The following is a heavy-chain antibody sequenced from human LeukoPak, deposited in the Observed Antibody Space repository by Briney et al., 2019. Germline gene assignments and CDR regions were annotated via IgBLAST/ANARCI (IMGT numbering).Heavy chain of an antibody. CDR2: ITSGGRAI. CDR3: ATDIVATSGDF. J-gene: IGHJ4*02. CDR1: GFTFSDFY. Sequence: PGGSLRLSCAASGFTFSDFYMSWIRQAPGKGLEWVSYITSGGRAIYYADSVQGRFTISRDNARNSLYLQMDGLRAEDTAVYYCATDIVATSGDFWAQGTLVTVSS. V-gene: IGHV3-11*01. D-gene: IGHD5-12*01.